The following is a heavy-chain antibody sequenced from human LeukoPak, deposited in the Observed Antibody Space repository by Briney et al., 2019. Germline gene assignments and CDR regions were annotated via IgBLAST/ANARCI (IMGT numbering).Heavy chain of an antibody. CDR2: INWNGDST. Sequence: TGGSLRLSCVASGFTFDDYGMSWVRQAPGKGLEWVFGINWNGDSTDYADSVKGRFTISRDNARNSLYVQMNSLRAEDTALYYCARGPLTGSMLGDFDYWGQGTLVTVSS. V-gene: IGHV3-20*04. CDR1: GFTFDDYG. CDR3: ARGPLTGSMLGDFDY. D-gene: IGHD7-27*01. J-gene: IGHJ4*02.